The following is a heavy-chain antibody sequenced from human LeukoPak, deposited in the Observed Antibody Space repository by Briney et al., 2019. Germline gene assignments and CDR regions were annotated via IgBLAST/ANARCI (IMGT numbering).Heavy chain of an antibody. Sequence: SETLSLTCAVYGGSFSGYYWSWIRQPPGKGLEWIGEINHSGSTNYNPSLKSRVTISVDTSKNQFSLKLSSVTAADTAAYYCARKSGSYYNSSADYWGQGTLVTVSS. CDR1: GGSFSGYY. D-gene: IGHD3-10*01. CDR2: INHSGST. V-gene: IGHV4-34*01. CDR3: ARKSGSYYNSSADY. J-gene: IGHJ4*02.